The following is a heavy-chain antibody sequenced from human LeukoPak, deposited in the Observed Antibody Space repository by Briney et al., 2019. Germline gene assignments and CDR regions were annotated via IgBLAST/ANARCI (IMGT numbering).Heavy chain of an antibody. CDR3: AKDRITGTTEY. V-gene: IGHV3-23*01. D-gene: IGHD1-7*01. Sequence: GGSLRLSCAASGFTFSSNAMTWVRQAPGKGLEWVSAISGSGGSTYYADSVKGRFTISRDNSKNTLYLQMNSLRAEDTAVYYCAKDRITGTTEYWGQGTLVTVSS. J-gene: IGHJ4*02. CDR1: GFTFSSNA. CDR2: ISGSGGST.